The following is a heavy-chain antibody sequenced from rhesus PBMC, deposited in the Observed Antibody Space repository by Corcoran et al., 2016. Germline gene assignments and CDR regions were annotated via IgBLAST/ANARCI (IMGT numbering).Heavy chain of an antibody. Sequence: EVQLVESGGGLVQPGGSPRLSCAAAGLTFSDHYMDWVRQAPGKGLECNQSLSSGGDGTPVYPGSVKGRITITGDNAKNTVYLQMGSLRAVDTAVYYCARHYDGLDSWGQGVVVTVSS. CDR1: GLTFSDHY. CDR3: ARHYDGLDS. J-gene: IGHJ6*01. CDR2: LSSGGDGTP. V-gene: IGHV3-110*02.